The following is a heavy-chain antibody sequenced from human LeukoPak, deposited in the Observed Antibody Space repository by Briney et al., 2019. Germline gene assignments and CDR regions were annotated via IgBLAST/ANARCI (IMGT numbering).Heavy chain of an antibody. D-gene: IGHD6-19*01. Sequence: GGSLRLSCAASGFTFSSYGMHWVRQAPGKGLEWVAVISYDGSNKYYADSVKGRFTISRDNSKNTLYLQMNSLRAEDTAVYYCAKGFSSGWYIRALDYFDYWGQGTLVTVSS. V-gene: IGHV3-30*18. CDR3: AKGFSSGWYIRALDYFDY. J-gene: IGHJ4*02. CDR1: GFTFSSYG. CDR2: ISYDGSNK.